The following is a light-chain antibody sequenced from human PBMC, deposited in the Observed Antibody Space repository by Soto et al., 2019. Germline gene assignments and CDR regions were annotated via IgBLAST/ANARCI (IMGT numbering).Light chain of an antibody. Sequence: IQMTKSPSSVSASVGDRVILTCRSSQRISSWLAWYHQRPGKAPKLLIYATSTLESGVPSRFSGSGSGRDFTLTISSLQPEDLGTYFCQRANSVPWTFSQGTKVDIK. V-gene: IGKV1-12*01. CDR3: QRANSVPWT. CDR1: QRISSW. CDR2: ATS. J-gene: IGKJ1*01.